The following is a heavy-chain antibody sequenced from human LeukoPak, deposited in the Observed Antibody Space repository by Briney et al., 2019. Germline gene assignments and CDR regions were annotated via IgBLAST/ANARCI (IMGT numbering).Heavy chain of an antibody. Sequence: SETLSLTCAVYGGSFSGYYWSWIRQPPGKGLEWIGEINHSGSTNYNPSLKSRVTISVDTSKNQFPLKLSSVTAADTAVYYCARDKYCSSTSCYEGAYYYYGMDVWGQGTTVTVSS. CDR3: ARDKYCSSTSCYEGAYYYYGMDV. CDR1: GGSFSGYY. CDR2: INHSGST. J-gene: IGHJ6*02. D-gene: IGHD2-2*01. V-gene: IGHV4-34*01.